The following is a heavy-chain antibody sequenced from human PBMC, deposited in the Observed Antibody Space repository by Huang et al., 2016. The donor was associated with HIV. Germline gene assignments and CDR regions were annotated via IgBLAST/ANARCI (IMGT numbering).Heavy chain of an antibody. V-gene: IGHV1-3*01. CDR1: GYTFGSHA. CDR3: ARDPLDIRRHFDF. Sequence: QVQLVQSGAEVKKPGTSVKVSCKTSGYTFGSHALHWLRQAPGQRPEWMGWINGGNGDTKYSQKFQGRVTITSDTSANIGYMELNSLLSEDTAVYYCARDPLDIRRHFDFWGQGSLVTVSS. D-gene: IGHD3-3*01. J-gene: IGHJ4*02. CDR2: INGGNGDT.